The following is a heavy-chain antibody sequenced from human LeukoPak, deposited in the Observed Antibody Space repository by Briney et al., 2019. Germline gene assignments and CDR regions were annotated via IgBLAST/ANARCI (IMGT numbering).Heavy chain of an antibody. D-gene: IGHD1-26*01. CDR1: GGXISSYY. J-gene: IGHJ4*02. Sequence: SETLSLNCTVSGGXISSYYCSWIRQPPKKGLEWIGYIHYSGSTNYNPSLNSRVTISVDTSKNQFSLRLTSVTAADTAVYYCARHSLTYYDFDYWGQGTLVTVSS. CDR3: ARHSLTYYDFDY. CDR2: IHYSGST. V-gene: IGHV4-59*08.